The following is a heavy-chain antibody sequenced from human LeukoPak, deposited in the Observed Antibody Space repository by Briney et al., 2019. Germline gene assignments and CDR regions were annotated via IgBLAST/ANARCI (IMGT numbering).Heavy chain of an antibody. V-gene: IGHV4-31*03. J-gene: IGHJ4*02. D-gene: IGHD5-18*01. CDR2: IDYSGST. Sequence: SETLSLTCTVSGGSISCGDYYWSWIRQHPGKGLEWIGYIDYSGSTYYNPSLKSRVTISVGTSKNQFSLRLSSAPVADTAVYYCARGTVDTGMVSLFDYWGQGTLVTVSP. CDR1: GGSISCGDYY. CDR3: ARGTVDTGMVSLFDY.